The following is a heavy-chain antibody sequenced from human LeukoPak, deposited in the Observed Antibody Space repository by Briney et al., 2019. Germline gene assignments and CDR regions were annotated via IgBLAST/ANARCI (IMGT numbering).Heavy chain of an antibody. CDR1: GFTFDDYA. CDR3: AKGGSYDSSGYYSNPLYYFDY. J-gene: IGHJ4*02. Sequence: PGRSLRLSCAASGFTFDDYAMHWVRQAPGKGLEWVSGISWNSGRIVYADSVKGRFTISRDNAKNSLYLQMNSLRADDTALYYCAKGGSYDSSGYYSNPLYYFDYWGQGTLVTVSS. V-gene: IGHV3-9*01. CDR2: ISWNSGRI. D-gene: IGHD3-22*01.